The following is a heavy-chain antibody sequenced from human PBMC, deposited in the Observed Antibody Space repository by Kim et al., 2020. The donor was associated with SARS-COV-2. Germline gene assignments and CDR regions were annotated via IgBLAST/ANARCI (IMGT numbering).Heavy chain of an antibody. J-gene: IGHJ4*02. CDR1: GESFSGHY. D-gene: IGHD3-22*01. Sequence: SETLSLSCAAYGESFSGHYWSWIRQPPGKGLEWIGEINHSGRTNYNPSLKSRVTISVDTSKNQFSLRLRSVTAADTARYYCARGRTGVKMMVVVITGAVWYFHFWGLETRDTVSS. CDR3: ARGRTGVKMMVVVITGAVWYFHF. V-gene: IGHV4-34*01. CDR2: INHSGRT.